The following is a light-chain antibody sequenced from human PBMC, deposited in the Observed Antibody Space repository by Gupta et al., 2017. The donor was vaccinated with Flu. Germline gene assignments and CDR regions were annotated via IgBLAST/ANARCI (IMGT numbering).Light chain of an antibody. J-gene: IGKJ2*01. CDR1: QDISNY. CDR3: QQYDNLPYT. Sequence: PSSLSASVGDRVTITCQASQDISNYLNWYQQKPVKSPKLLIYDASNLVTGVPSRFSGSGSGTDFTFTISSLHPEDIATYYCQQYDNLPYTFDQENKLE. V-gene: IGKV1-33*01. CDR2: DAS.